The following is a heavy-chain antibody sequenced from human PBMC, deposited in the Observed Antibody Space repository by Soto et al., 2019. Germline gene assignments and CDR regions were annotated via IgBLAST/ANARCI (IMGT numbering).Heavy chain of an antibody. Sequence: QVQLVESGGGVVQPGRSLRLSCAASGFTFRSYGMHWVRQAPGKGLEWVAVISYDGTNEYYADSLKGRITISRDNSKNTLFLQMNSLRAEDSAVYYCARDTAYYGSGTFLNPLDYWGQGTLLTVSS. CDR1: GFTFRSYG. V-gene: IGHV3-33*01. CDR3: ARDTAYYGSGTFLNPLDY. CDR2: ISYDGTNE. J-gene: IGHJ4*02. D-gene: IGHD3-10*01.